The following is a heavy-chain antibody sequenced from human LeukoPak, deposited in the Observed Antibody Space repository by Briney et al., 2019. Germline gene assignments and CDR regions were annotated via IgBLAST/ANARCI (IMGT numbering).Heavy chain of an antibody. CDR3: AKCVATVTTLADY. CDR1: GFTFSSYG. CDR2: ISYDGSNK. D-gene: IGHD4-17*01. Sequence: GGSLRLSCAASGFTFSSYGMHWVRQAPGKGLEWVAVISYDGSNKYYADSVKGRFTISRDNSKNTLYLQMNSLRAEDTAVYYCAKCVATVTTLADYWGQGTLVTVPS. V-gene: IGHV3-30*18. J-gene: IGHJ4*02.